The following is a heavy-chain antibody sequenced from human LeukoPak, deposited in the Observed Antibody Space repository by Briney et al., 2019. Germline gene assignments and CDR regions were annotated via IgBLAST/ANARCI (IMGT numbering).Heavy chain of an antibody. V-gene: IGHV1-2*02. CDR3: ARVNPAYYYYYMDV. CDR1: GYTFTGYY. J-gene: IGHJ6*03. Sequence: ASVKVSCKASGYTFTGYYMHWVRQAPGQGLEWMGWINPNSGGTNYAQKFQGRVTMTRDTSISTAYMELSRLRSEDTAVYYCARVNPAYYYYYMDVWSKGTTVTISS. D-gene: IGHD1-14*01. CDR2: INPNSGGT.